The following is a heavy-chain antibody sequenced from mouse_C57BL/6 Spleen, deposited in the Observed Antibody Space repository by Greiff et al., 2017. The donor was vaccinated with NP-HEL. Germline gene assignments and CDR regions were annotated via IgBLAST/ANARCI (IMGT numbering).Heavy chain of an antibody. V-gene: IGHV1-26*01. CDR3: ARTGYGSSSYAMDY. CDR1: GYTFTDYY. Sequence: EVQLQQSGPELVKPGASVKISCKASGYTFTDYYMNWVKQSHGKSLEWIGDINPNNGGTSYNQKFKGKATLTVDKSSSTAYMELRSLTSEDSAVYYCARTGYGSSSYAMDYWGQGTSVTVSS. CDR2: INPNNGGT. D-gene: IGHD1-1*01. J-gene: IGHJ4*01.